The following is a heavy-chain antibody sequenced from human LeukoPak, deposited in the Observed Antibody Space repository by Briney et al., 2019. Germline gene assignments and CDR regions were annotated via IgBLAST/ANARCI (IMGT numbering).Heavy chain of an antibody. D-gene: IGHD6-19*01. V-gene: IGHV1-8*01. CDR1: GYTFTSYD. CDR3: ARGRRYSSGWYFLGRRRHPEYGMDV. J-gene: IGHJ6*02. Sequence: ASVKVSCKASGYTFTSYDINWVRQATGQGLEWMGWMNPNSGNTGYAQKFQGRVTMTRNTSISTAYMELSSLRSEDTAVYYCARGRRYSSGWYFLGRRRHPEYGMDVWGQGTTVTVSS. CDR2: MNPNSGNT.